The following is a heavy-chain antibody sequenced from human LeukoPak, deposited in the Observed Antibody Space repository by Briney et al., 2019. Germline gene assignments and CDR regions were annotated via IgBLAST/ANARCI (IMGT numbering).Heavy chain of an antibody. D-gene: IGHD2-21*02. CDR3: ARDRGGDDPIDY. V-gene: IGHV3-33*01. CDR1: GFIFSRYG. CDR2: IWDNGNNK. J-gene: IGHJ4*02. Sequence: PGGSLRLSCAASGFIFSRYGMHWVRQAPGKGLEWVAVIWDNGNNKDYADSVMGRFTISRDNSKNMLYLQMNSLRADDTAVYYCARDRGGDDPIDYWGQGTLVTVSS.